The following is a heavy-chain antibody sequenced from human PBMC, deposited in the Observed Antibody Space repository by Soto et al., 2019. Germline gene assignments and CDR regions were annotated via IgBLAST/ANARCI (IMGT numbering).Heavy chain of an antibody. CDR1: GFTFSSHW. J-gene: IGHJ4*02. CDR2: INRDGSIT. Sequence: GSLRLSCAASGFTFSSHWIHWVRQAPGKGLVWVSRINRDGSITNYADSVKGRFTISRDNAKNTLFLQMNTLRGEDTAVYYCVRGGPLFGVVPQLYWGQGTQVTVSS. V-gene: IGHV3-74*01. D-gene: IGHD3-3*01. CDR3: VRGGPLFGVVPQLY.